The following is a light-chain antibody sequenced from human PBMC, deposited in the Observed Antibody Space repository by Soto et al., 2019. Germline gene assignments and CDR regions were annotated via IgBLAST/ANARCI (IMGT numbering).Light chain of an antibody. CDR2: GAS. CDR1: QSVSSSY. CDR3: QQYGSSLTWT. Sequence: EIVFTQSPATLSLSPGERATLSCRASQSVSSSYLAWYQQKPGQAPRLLIYGASSRATGIPDRFSGSGSGTDFTLTISRLEPEDFAVYYCQQYGSSLTWTVGQGTKVDNK. J-gene: IGKJ1*01. V-gene: IGKV3-20*01.